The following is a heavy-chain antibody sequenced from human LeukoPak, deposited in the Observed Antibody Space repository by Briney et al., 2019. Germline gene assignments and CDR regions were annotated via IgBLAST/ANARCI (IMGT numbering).Heavy chain of an antibody. Sequence: GGSLRLSCAASGFTFSDYYMSWIRQAPGKGLEWVSYISSSGSTIYYADSVKGGFTISRDNAKNSLYLQMNSLRAEDTAVYYCARRSNDYGDYYFDYWGQGTLVTVSS. D-gene: IGHD4-17*01. CDR3: ARRSNDYGDYYFDY. V-gene: IGHV3-11*04. J-gene: IGHJ4*02. CDR1: GFTFSDYY. CDR2: ISSSGSTI.